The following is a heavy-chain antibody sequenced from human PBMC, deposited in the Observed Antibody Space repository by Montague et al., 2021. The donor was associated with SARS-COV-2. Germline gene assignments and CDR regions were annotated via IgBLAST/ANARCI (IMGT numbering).Heavy chain of an antibody. V-gene: IGHV3-20*04. CDR2: INWNGGST. CDR1: GFTFDDYG. Sequence: SLRLSCAASGFTFDDYGMNWVRQAPGKGLEWVSGINWNGGSTGYADSVKGRFTISRDSAKNSLYLQMNSLRAEDTALYYCARDSSSWRIQGFFGYWGRGTLVTVSS. D-gene: IGHD6-13*01. CDR3: ARDSSSWRIQGFFGY. J-gene: IGHJ4*02.